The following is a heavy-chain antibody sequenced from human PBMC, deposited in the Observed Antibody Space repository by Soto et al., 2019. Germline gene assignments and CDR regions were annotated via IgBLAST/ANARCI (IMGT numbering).Heavy chain of an antibody. Sequence: QVQLVESGGGVVQPGRSLRLYCAASGFTFSTYGMHWVRQAPGKGLEWVAVISYDGSKKYYIDSVKGRFTISRDNSKNTLYLQMNSLRTEDTAVSYCAKGADSTGYYNFDYWGQGPLVTVSS. V-gene: IGHV3-30*18. D-gene: IGHD3-22*01. CDR3: AKGADSTGYYNFDY. CDR2: ISYDGSKK. CDR1: GFTFSTYG. J-gene: IGHJ4*02.